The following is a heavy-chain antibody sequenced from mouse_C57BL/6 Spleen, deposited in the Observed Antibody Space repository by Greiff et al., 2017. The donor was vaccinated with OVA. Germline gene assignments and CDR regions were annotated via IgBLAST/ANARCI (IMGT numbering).Heavy chain of an antibody. J-gene: IGHJ2*01. CDR3: ARGDGRDYFDY. CDR2: ISDGGSYT. CDR1: GFTFSSYA. Sequence: VQLQQSGGGLVKPGGSLKLSCAASGFTFSSYAMSWVRQTPEKRLEWVATISDGGSYTYYPDNVKGRFTISRDNAKNNLYLQMSHLKSEDTAMYYCARGDGRDYFDYWGQGTTLTVSS. V-gene: IGHV5-4*01. D-gene: IGHD1-2*01.